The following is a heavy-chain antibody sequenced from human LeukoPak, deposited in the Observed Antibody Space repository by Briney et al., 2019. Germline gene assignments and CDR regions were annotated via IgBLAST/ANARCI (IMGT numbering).Heavy chain of an antibody. D-gene: IGHD3-10*01. J-gene: IGHJ3*02. CDR1: GGSISSSSYY. CDR3: ARRRSYYGSGSYLYYAFDI. Sequence: SETLSLTCTVSGGSISSSSYYWSWIRQPPGKGLEWIGEINHSGSTNYNPSLKSRVTISVDTSKNQFSLKLSSVTAADTAVYYCARRRSYYGSGSYLYYAFDIWGQGTMVTVSS. CDR2: INHSGST. V-gene: IGHV4-39*07.